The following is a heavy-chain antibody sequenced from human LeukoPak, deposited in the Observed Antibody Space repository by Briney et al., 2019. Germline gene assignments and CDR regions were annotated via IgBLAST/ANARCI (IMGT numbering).Heavy chain of an antibody. V-gene: IGHV4-34*01. D-gene: IGHD2-8*01. CDR2: INHSGST. CDR3: ARTVPIVLMVYAQTKTYNWFDP. J-gene: IGHJ5*02. Sequence: SETLSLTCAVYGGSFSGYYWSWIRQPPGKGLEWIGEINHSGSTNYNPSLKSRVTISVDTSKNQFSLKLSSVTAADTAVYYCARTVPIVLMVYAQTKTYNWFDPWGQGTLVTVSS. CDR1: GGSFSGYY.